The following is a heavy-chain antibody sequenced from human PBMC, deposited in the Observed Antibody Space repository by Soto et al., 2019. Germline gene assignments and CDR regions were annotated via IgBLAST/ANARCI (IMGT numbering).Heavy chain of an antibody. D-gene: IGHD3-22*01. Sequence: LRLSCSASGFTFSSYSMNWVRQAPGKGLEWVSSISSSSSYIYYADSVKGRFTISRDNAKNSLYLQMNSLRAEDTAVYYCARDTTTDSSGYYYSPNNFDYWGQGTLVTVSS. CDR3: ARDTTTDSSGYYYSPNNFDY. V-gene: IGHV3-21*01. CDR1: GFTFSSYS. J-gene: IGHJ4*02. CDR2: ISSSSSYI.